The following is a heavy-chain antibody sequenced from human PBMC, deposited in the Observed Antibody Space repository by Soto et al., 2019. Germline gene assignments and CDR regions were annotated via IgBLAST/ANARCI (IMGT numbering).Heavy chain of an antibody. Sequence: ITLKESGPPLVKPTQTLTLTCTFSGFSLSADGVGVGWIRQPPGKALEWLVLIYWDEDKRYRPSLKSRLTSTKDTAKYHVGLTRTNMDPLDTATYYSAQAYGGNSWPKDAFDVWGQGAVVTVSS. CDR2: IYWDEDK. CDR3: AQAYGGNSWPKDAFDV. D-gene: IGHD6-13*01. J-gene: IGHJ3*01. CDR1: GFSLSADGVG. V-gene: IGHV2-5*02.